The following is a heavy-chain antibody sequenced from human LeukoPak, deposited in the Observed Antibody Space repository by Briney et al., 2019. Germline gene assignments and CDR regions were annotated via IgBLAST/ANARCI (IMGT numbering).Heavy chain of an antibody. CDR2: INYSGTT. CDR3: GRLFDS. V-gene: IGHV4-39*01. Sequence: SETLSLTCTVSGGAIISDNFYWGWVRQPPGKGLEWAGSINYSGTTYYNPSLRSRLSISADTSRTQFFLRLNSVTAADTAVYYCGRLFDSWGQGILVTVSS. J-gene: IGHJ4*02. CDR1: GGAIISDNFY.